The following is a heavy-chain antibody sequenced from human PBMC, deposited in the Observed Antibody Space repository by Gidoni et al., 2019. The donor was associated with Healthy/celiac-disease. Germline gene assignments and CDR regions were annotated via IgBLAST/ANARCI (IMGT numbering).Heavy chain of an antibody. CDR3: ARASEQQLVDVAPYYYYYYMDV. CDR2: IIPIFGTA. V-gene: IGHV1-69*01. Sequence: QVQLVQSGAEVKKPGSSVKVSCKASGGTFSSYDISWVRQAPGQGLEWMGGIIPIFGTANYAQKFQGRVTITADESTSTAYMELSSLRSEDTAVYYCARASEQQLVDVAPYYYYYYMDVWGKGTTVTVSS. D-gene: IGHD6-6*01. J-gene: IGHJ6*03. CDR1: GGTFSSYD.